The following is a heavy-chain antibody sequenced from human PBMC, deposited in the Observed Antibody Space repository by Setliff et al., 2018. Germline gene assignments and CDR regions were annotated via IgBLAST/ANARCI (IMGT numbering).Heavy chain of an antibody. CDR3: ARPRKSYSSGWYRNGDAFDI. CDR1: GFTFTNYI. D-gene: IGHD6-19*01. V-gene: IGHV3-30-3*01. Sequence: GGSLRLSCAASGFTFTNYIIHWVRQAPGKGLEWVAVMSLDETNKYYADSVRGRFTISRDNAKNSLYLQMNSLRAEDTAVYYCARPRKSYSSGWYRNGDAFDIWGQGTMVTVSS. J-gene: IGHJ3*02. CDR2: MSLDETNK.